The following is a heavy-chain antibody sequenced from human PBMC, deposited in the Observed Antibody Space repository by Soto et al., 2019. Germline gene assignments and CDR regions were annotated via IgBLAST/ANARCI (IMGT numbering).Heavy chain of an antibody. J-gene: IGHJ4*02. CDR3: ARVPDY. CDR1: GGSVSSGSYY. Sequence: SETLSLTCTVSGGSVSSGSYYWSWIRQPPGKGLEWIGYMYHSGSTYYNPSLKSRVTISIDRSKNQFSLKLSSVTAADTAVYYCARVPDYWCQGILVTVSS. V-gene: IGHV4-30-2*01. D-gene: IGHD2-2*01. CDR2: MYHSGST.